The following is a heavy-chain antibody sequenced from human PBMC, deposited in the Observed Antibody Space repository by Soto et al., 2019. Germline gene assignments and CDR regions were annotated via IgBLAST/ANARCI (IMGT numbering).Heavy chain of an antibody. J-gene: IGHJ6*02. D-gene: IGHD3-10*01. CDR1: GDSVSSNSAG. CDR2: TYYKSKWNN. V-gene: IGHV6-1*01. CDR3: TGITWFRGMDV. Sequence: WQTLSLTCVISGDSVSSNSAGWNWIRQSPSRGLEWLGRTYYKSKWNNDYALSVKSRITINPDTSKNQFSLHLYSVTPEDTAVYYCTGITWFRGMDVWGQGTPVTVSS.